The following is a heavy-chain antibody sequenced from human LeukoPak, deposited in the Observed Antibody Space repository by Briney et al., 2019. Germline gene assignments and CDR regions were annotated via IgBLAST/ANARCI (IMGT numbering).Heavy chain of an antibody. Sequence: GESLKISCKGSGYSFTNYWIGWVRQMPGKGLEWMGIIYPGDSDTRYSPSFQGQVTISADKSINTAYLQWRSLKASDTAMYYCVRHLSDITSCPNYWGPGTLITVAS. J-gene: IGHJ4*02. D-gene: IGHD2-2*01. V-gene: IGHV5-51*01. CDR3: VRHLSDITSCPNY. CDR1: GYSFTNYW. CDR2: IYPGDSDT.